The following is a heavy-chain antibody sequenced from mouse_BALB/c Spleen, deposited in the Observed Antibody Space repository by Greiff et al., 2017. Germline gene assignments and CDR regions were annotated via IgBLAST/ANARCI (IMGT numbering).Heavy chain of an antibody. Sequence: EVNLVESGGGLVKPGGSLKLSCAASGFTFSSYTMSWVRQTPEKRLEWVATISSGGSYTYYPDSVKGRFTISRDNAKNTLYLQMSSLKSEDTAMYYCTRDPLYDYDAGYAMDYWGQGTSVTVSS. J-gene: IGHJ4*01. CDR2: ISSGGSYT. D-gene: IGHD2-4*01. V-gene: IGHV5-6-4*01. CDR1: GFTFSSYT. CDR3: TRDPLYDYDAGYAMDY.